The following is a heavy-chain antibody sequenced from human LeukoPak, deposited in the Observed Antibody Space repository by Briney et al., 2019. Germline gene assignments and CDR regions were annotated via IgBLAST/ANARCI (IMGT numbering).Heavy chain of an antibody. V-gene: IGHV3-49*04. D-gene: IGHD3-22*01. CDR1: GFTFGDYA. CDR3: TRVTYYYDNSGYFHFDS. J-gene: IGHJ4*02. CDR2: IRRKAHGGTT. Sequence: GGSLRLSCTTSGFTFGDYAMSWVRQAPGKGLEWVSFIRRKAHGGTTEYAASVKGRFSSSRDDSKSIAYLQMNSLKTEDTAVYFCTRVTYYYDNSGYFHFDSWGQGSLVTVSS.